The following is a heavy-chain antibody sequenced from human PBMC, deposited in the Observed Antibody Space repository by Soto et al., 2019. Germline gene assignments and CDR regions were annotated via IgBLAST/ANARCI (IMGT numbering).Heavy chain of an antibody. D-gene: IGHD3-3*01. Sequence: GGSLRLSCAASGFTFSSYGMHWVRQAPGKGLEWVAVISYDGSNKYYADSVKGRFTISRDNSKNTLYLQMNSLRAEDTAVYYCAKDSEYYDFWSGPLGGLNYYGMDVWGQGTTVTVSS. CDR1: GFTFSSYG. CDR3: AKDSEYYDFWSGPLGGLNYYGMDV. CDR2: ISYDGSNK. V-gene: IGHV3-30*18. J-gene: IGHJ6*02.